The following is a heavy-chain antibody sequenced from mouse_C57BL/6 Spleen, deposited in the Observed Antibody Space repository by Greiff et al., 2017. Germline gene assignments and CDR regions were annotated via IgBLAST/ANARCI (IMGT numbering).Heavy chain of an antibody. CDR2: IYPRDGST. V-gene: IGHV1-78*01. CDR1: GYTFTDHT. J-gene: IGHJ2*01. Sequence: QVQLKQSDAELVKPGASVKISCKVSGYTFTDHTIHWMKQRPEQGLEWIGYIYPRDGSTKYNEKFKGKATLTADKSSSTAYMQLNSLTSEDSAVYFCARRNYYYGSSSYYFDYWGQGTTLTVSS. D-gene: IGHD1-1*01. CDR3: ARRNYYYGSSSYYFDY.